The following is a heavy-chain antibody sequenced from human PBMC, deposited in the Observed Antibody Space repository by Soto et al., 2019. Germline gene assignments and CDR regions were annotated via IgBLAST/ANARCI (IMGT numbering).Heavy chain of an antibody. CDR3: ARDPVATGTYYYYMDV. D-gene: IGHD2-15*01. V-gene: IGHV4-59*01. CDR2: IYYSGST. Sequence: SETLSLTCTVSGGSISSYYWSWIRQPPGKGLEWIGYIYYSGSTNYNPSLKSRVTISVDTSKNQFSLKLSSVTAADTAVYYCARDPVATGTYYYYMDVWGKGTTVNVSS. J-gene: IGHJ6*03. CDR1: GGSISSYY.